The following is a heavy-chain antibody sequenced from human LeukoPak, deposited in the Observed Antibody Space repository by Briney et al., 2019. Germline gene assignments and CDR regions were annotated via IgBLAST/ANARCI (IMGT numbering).Heavy chain of an antibody. J-gene: IGHJ4*02. Sequence: ASVKVSCKASGYTFTNYYMFWVRQAPGQGLEWMAIINPSGVTTNFAQKFQGRVTLTRDTSTNTVFMELRGLSSEDTAVYYCARPPYYDSSGYWPFDYWGQGTLVTVSS. D-gene: IGHD3-22*01. CDR1: GYTFTNYY. CDR3: ARPPYYDSSGYWPFDY. V-gene: IGHV1-46*01. CDR2: INPSGVTT.